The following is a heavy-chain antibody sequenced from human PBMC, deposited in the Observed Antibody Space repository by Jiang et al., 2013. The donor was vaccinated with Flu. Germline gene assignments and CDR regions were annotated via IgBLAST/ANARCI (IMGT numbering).Heavy chain of an antibody. J-gene: IGHJ3*02. CDR2: ISYDGSNK. CDR1: GFTFSSYG. V-gene: IGHV3-33*05. Sequence: QLVESGGGVVQPGRSLRLSCAASGFTFSSYGMHWVRQAPGKGLEWVAVISYDGSNKYYADSVKGRFTISRDNSKNTLYLQMNSLRAEDTAVYYCARETRYGDYGVAFDIWGQGTMVTVSS. CDR3: ARETRYGDYGVAFDI. D-gene: IGHD4-17*01.